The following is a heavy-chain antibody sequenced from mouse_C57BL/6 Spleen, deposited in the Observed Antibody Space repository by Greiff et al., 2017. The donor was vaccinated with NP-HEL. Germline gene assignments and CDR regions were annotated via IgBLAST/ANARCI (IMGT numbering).Heavy chain of an antibody. CDR2: IHPNSGST. J-gene: IGHJ2*01. Sequence: VQRVESGAELVKPGASVKLSCKASGYTFTSYWMHWVKQRPGQGLEWIGMIHPNSGSTNYNEKFKSKATLTVDKSSSTAYMQLSSLTSEDSAVYYCAREIYYGSSLYYFDYWGQGTTLTVSS. D-gene: IGHD1-1*01. CDR1: GYTFTSYW. V-gene: IGHV1-64*01. CDR3: AREIYYGSSLYYFDY.